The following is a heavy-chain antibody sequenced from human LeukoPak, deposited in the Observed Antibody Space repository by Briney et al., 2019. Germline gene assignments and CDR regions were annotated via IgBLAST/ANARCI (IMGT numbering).Heavy chain of an antibody. D-gene: IGHD6-13*01. V-gene: IGHV3-30*02. J-gene: IGHJ5*02. Sequence: GGSLRLSCAASGFTFSSYGMHWVRQAPGKGLEWVAFIRYDGSNKYYADSVKGRFTISRDNSKNTLYLQMNSLRSEDTAVYYCAAADSFMRSPSTWGQGTLVTVSS. CDR1: GFTFSSYG. CDR2: IRYDGSNK. CDR3: AAADSFMRSPST.